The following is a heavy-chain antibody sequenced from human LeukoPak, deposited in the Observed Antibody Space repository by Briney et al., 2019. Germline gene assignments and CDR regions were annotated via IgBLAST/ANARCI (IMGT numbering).Heavy chain of an antibody. Sequence: PGGSLRLSCAASGFTFSSYAMSWVRQAPGKGLERVSAISGSGGSTYYADSVKGRFTISRDNSKNTLYLQMNSLRAEDTAVYYCARLTQGIAVAGPQWGQGTLVTVSS. CDR3: ARLTQGIAVAGPQ. CDR1: GFTFSSYA. J-gene: IGHJ4*02. CDR2: ISGSGGST. V-gene: IGHV3-23*01. D-gene: IGHD6-19*01.